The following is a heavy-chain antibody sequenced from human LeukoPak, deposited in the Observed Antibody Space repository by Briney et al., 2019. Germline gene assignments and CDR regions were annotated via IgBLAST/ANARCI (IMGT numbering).Heavy chain of an antibody. J-gene: IGHJ4*02. CDR1: GYTFTGYY. CDR2: ISAYNGNT. CDR3: ARGLGISGYDFTTPDY. Sequence: VASVKVSCKASGYTFTGYYMHWVRQAPGQGLEWMGWISAYNGNTNYAQKLQGRVTMTTDTSTSTAYMELRSLRSDDTAVYYCARGLGISGYDFTTPDYWGQGTLVTVSS. D-gene: IGHD5-12*01. V-gene: IGHV1-18*04.